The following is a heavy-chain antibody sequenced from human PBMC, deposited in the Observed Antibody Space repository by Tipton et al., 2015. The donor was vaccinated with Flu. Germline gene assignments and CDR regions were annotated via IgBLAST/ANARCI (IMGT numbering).Heavy chain of an antibody. Sequence: TLSLTCAVYGGSFSGYYWSWIRQPPGKGLEWIGEINHSGSTNYNPSLKSPVTISVDTSKNQFSLKLSSVTAADTAVYYCAHERIVGATSGLGYWGQGTLVTVSS. CDR3: AHERIVGATSGLGY. D-gene: IGHD1-26*01. V-gene: IGHV4-34*01. CDR1: GGSFSGYY. CDR2: INHSGST. J-gene: IGHJ4*02.